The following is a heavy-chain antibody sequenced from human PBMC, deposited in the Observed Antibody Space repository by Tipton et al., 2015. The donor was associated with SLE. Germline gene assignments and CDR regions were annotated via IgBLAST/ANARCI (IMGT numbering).Heavy chain of an antibody. D-gene: IGHD3-3*01. Sequence: SLRLSCAASGFTFSDYFMSWIRQAPGKGLEWVSYISTSSSYTNYADSVKGRFTVSRDNAKNSLSLQMNSLRAEDTALYYCARGLHYYDFLSGSFDLWGRGTLVTVSS. CDR3: ARGLHYYDFLSGSFDL. J-gene: IGHJ2*01. CDR1: GFTFSDYF. V-gene: IGHV3-11*06. CDR2: ISTSSSYT.